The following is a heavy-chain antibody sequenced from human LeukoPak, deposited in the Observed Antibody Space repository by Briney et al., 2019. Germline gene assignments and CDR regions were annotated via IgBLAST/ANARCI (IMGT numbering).Heavy chain of an antibody. V-gene: IGHV3-11*06. J-gene: IGHJ4*02. Sequence: GGSLRLSCAASGFPFSEYSMNWVRQAPGKGLEWISYIGIDSGNTKYADSVKGRFSVSGDKARNSLYLQMNSLRVEDTAVYYCARDHNYAFDNWGQGTLVTVSS. D-gene: IGHD4-11*01. CDR3: ARDHNYAFDN. CDR2: IGIDSGNT. CDR1: GFPFSEYS.